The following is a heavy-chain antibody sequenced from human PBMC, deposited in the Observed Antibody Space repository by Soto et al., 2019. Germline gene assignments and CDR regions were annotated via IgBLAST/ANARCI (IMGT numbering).Heavy chain of an antibody. CDR2: IYYSGST. CDR3: AREGRYCTNGVCYTRGYGMDV. J-gene: IGHJ6*02. D-gene: IGHD2-8*01. CDR1: GGSISSSSYY. Sequence: SETLSLTCTVSGGSISSSSYYWGWIRQPPGKGLEWIGSIYYSGSTYYNPSLKSRVTISVDTSKNQFSLKLSSVTAADTAVYYCAREGRYCTNGVCYTRGYGMDVWGQGTTVTAP. V-gene: IGHV4-39*02.